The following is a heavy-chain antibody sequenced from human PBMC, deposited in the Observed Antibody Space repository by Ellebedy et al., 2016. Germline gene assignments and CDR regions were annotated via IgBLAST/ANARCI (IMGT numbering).Heavy chain of an antibody. CDR2: IHPGDSDN. CDR1: GYSFTSYW. J-gene: IGHJ4*02. Sequence: GESLKISXQGSGYSFTSYWIGWVRQMPGKGLEWMGIIHPGDSDNRYSPSFQGQFTISADKSISNAYLQWSSLKASDTAMYYCARIVLRYLDWLTKGVDYLDYWGQGTLVTVSS. D-gene: IGHD3-9*01. CDR3: ARIVLRYLDWLTKGVDYLDY. V-gene: IGHV5-51*01.